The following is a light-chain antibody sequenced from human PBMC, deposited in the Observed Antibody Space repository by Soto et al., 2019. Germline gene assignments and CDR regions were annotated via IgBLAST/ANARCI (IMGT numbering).Light chain of an antibody. CDR3: QKCKDWPLT. CDR2: GES. CDR1: QSVSIN. J-gene: IGKJ4*01. Sequence: EIVMTQSPATLSLSAGERATLSCRASQSVSINLAWFQQKNGQAPRLLIYGESTRATGIPDRFSGSGSGTELNLTISRLQSEDFAVYYCQKCKDWPLTFGGGTKVDIK. V-gene: IGKV3-15*01.